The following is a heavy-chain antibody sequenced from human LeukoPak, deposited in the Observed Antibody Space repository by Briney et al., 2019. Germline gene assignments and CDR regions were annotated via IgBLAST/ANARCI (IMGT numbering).Heavy chain of an antibody. CDR3: RRGGAAPAVDY. CDR1: GFTFSNYS. D-gene: IGHD6-25*01. Sequence: GGSLRLSCAASGFTFSNYSMHWVRQAPGKGLEYVSAISSDGGSTFYANSVKGRFTISRDNSKNTLYLQMGSLRAEDMAVYFCRRGGAAPAVDYWGQGTLVTVSS. CDR2: ISSDGGST. V-gene: IGHV3-64*01. J-gene: IGHJ4*02.